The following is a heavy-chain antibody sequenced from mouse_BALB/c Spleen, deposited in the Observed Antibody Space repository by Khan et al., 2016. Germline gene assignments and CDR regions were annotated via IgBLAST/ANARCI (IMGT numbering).Heavy chain of an antibody. CDR1: GYTFTDYY. Sequence: QVQLQQSGPELVKPGASVKMSCKAAGYTFTDYYISWVKQRTGQGLEWIGEIYPGSGSTYYHEKFKGKATLTGDKSSNTAYMQLSSLTSEDTAVYYCATRGSDAMDYCGEEASVTVSS. J-gene: IGHJ4*01. CDR3: ATRGSDAMDY. V-gene: IGHV1-77*01. CDR2: IYPGSGST.